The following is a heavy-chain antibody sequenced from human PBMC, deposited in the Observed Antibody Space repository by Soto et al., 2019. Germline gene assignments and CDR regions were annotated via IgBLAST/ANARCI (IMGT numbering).Heavy chain of an antibody. CDR1: GFTSSSYG. Sequence: PTLTCAPSGFTSSSYGMHSVRQAPGNGREWVAVLWYDGSDEYYDDSVKGRFIISRDNSKNTLYLQMNSLRAEDTAVYYCARDSLSYYDSSGSDAFDIWGQGTMVTVSS. CDR3: ARDSLSYYDSSGSDAFDI. D-gene: IGHD3-22*01. CDR2: LWYDGSDE. V-gene: IGHV3-33*01. J-gene: IGHJ3*02.